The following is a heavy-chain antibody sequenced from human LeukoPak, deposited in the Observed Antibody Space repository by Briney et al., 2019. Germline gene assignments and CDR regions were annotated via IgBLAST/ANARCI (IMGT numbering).Heavy chain of an antibody. CDR2: INHSGST. V-gene: IGHV4-34*01. D-gene: IGHD5-12*01. CDR1: GGSFSGYY. Sequence: PSETLSLTCAVYGGSFSGYYWSWIRQPPGKGLEWIGEINHSGSTNYNPSLKSRVTISVDTSKNQFSLKLSSVTAADTAVYYCARGRSIVAKLDYWGQGTLVTVSS. CDR3: ARGRSIVAKLDY. J-gene: IGHJ4*02.